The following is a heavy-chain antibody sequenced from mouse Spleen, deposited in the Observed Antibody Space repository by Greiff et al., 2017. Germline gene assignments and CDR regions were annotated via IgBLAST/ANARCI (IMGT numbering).Heavy chain of an antibody. J-gene: IGHJ4*01. V-gene: IGHV1-5*01. D-gene: IGHD1-1*01. CDR1: GYTFTSYW. Sequence: VQLQQSGTVLARPGASVKMSCKTSGYTFTSYWMHWVKQRPGQGLEWIGAIYPGNSDTSYNQKFKGKAKLTAVTSASTAYMELSSLTNEDSAVYYCTRLTTVVATEAMDYWGQGTSVTVSS. CDR2: IYPGNSDT. CDR3: TRLTTVVATEAMDY.